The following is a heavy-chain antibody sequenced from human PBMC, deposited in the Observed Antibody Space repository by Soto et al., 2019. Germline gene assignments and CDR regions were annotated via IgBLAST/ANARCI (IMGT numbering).Heavy chain of an antibody. J-gene: IGHJ6*02. V-gene: IGHV1-69*06. CDR2: IIPIFGTA. Sequence: QVQLVQSGAEVKKPGSSVKVSCKASGGTFSSYAISWVRQAPGQGLEWMGGIIPIFGTANYAQKFQGRVTITADKSTSTAYMELSSLRSEDTAVYYCARVTAVGAAAGYYYCGMDVWGQGTTVTVSS. CDR1: GGTFSSYA. D-gene: IGHD6-13*01. CDR3: ARVTAVGAAAGYYYCGMDV.